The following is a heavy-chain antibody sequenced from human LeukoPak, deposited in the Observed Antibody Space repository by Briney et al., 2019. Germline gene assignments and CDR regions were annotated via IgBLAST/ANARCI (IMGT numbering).Heavy chain of an antibody. CDR1: GYTFTSYD. CDR2: MNPNSGNT. V-gene: IGHV1-8*01. Sequence: ASVKVSCKASGYTFTSYDINWVRQATGQGLEWMGWMNPNSGNTGYAQKFQGRVTMTRNTSISTAYMELSSLRSEDTAVYYCARDYQYHYYMDVWGKGTTVTVSS. D-gene: IGHD3-10*01. CDR3: ARDYQYHYYMDV. J-gene: IGHJ6*03.